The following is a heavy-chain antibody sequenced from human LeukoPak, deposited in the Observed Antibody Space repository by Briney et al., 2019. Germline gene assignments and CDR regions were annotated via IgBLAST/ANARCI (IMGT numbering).Heavy chain of an antibody. CDR1: GGSISSGSYY. CDR3: ARVENGDYMDY. D-gene: IGHD4-17*01. CDR2: IYTSGST. Sequence: SQTMSLTCTVSGGSISSGSYYWSWIRQPAGKGLEWIGRIYTSGSTNYNPSLKSRVTISVDTSKKQFSLKLSSVTAADTAVYYCARVENGDYMDYWGQGTLVTVSS. J-gene: IGHJ4*02. V-gene: IGHV4-61*02.